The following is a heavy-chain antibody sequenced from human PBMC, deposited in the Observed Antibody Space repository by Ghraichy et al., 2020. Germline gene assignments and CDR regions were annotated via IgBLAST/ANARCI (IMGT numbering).Heavy chain of an antibody. V-gene: IGHV3-23*01. D-gene: IGHD1-1*01. CDR1: GFTFSNYA. CDR2: ISASGGST. Sequence: ESLNISCAASGFTFSNYAMSWVRQAPGKGLEWVSAISASGGSTYYADSVKGRFTISRDNSKNTLYLQMNSLRAEDTAVYYCAKAQLENYYYYYGMDVWGQGTTVTVSS. CDR3: AKAQLENYYYYYGMDV. J-gene: IGHJ6*02.